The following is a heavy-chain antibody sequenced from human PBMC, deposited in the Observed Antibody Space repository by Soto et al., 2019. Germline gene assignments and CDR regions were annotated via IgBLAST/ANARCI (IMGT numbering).Heavy chain of an antibody. CDR3: ARDLQGYYGNVNYCYGMDV. V-gene: IGHV1-2*04. J-gene: IGHJ6*02. D-gene: IGHD4-4*01. CDR1: GDTFTGYY. CDR2: INPNSGGT. Sequence: GASVKVSCKASGDTFTGYYMHWVRQAPGQGLEWMGWINPNSGGTNYAQKFQGWVTMTRDTSISTAYMELSRLRSDDTAVYYCARDLQGYYGNVNYCYGMDVWGQGTTVTVSS.